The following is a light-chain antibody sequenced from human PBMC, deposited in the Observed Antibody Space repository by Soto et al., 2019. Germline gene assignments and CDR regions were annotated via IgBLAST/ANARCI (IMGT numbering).Light chain of an antibody. CDR3: SSYTSSSTKV. CDR2: EVT. Sequence: QSALTQPASVSGPPGQSITISCTGTSSGVGGYNYVSWYQQHPGKAPKLMIYEVTNRPSGVSNRFSGSKSGNTASLTISGLQAEDEADYYCSSYTSSSTKVFGTGTKVTVL. V-gene: IGLV2-14*01. CDR1: SSGVGGYNY. J-gene: IGLJ1*01.